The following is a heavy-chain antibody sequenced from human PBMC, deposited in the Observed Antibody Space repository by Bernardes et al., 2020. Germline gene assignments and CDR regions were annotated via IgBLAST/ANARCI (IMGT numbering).Heavy chain of an antibody. CDR1: GFIFSDYY. Sequence: GGSLRLSCAASGFIFSDYYMTWIRQAPGKGLEWLSYISDGGATIYYADSVKGRFTVSRDNAKNSLYLQMNSLRAEDTAVYYCARNYYDSRKYYYFYYMDVWGKGTTVTVSS. CDR3: ARNYYDSRKYYYFYYMDV. J-gene: IGHJ6*03. CDR2: ISDGGATI. V-gene: IGHV3-11*01. D-gene: IGHD3-22*01.